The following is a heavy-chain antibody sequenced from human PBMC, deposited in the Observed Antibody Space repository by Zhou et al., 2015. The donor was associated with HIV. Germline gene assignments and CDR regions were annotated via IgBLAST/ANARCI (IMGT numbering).Heavy chain of an antibody. CDR1: GGTFSSYA. Sequence: QVQLVQSGAEVKKPGSSVKVSCKASGGTFSSYAMSWVRQAPGQGLEWMGGIIPIFGTANYAQKFQGRVTITADKSTSTAYMELSSLRSEDTAVYYCARAGAATLKYYFDYWGQGTLVTVSS. CDR2: IIPIFGTA. CDR3: ARAGAATLKYYFDY. J-gene: IGHJ4*02. V-gene: IGHV1-69*06. D-gene: IGHD1-26*01.